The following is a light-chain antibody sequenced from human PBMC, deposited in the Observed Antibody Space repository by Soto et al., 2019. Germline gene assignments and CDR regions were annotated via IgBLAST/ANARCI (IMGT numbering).Light chain of an antibody. CDR3: SSYTSSSTQV. V-gene: IGLV2-14*01. CDR1: SSDVGGYNY. J-gene: IGLJ2*01. Sequence: QSALTQPASVSGSPGQSITISCTGTSSDVGGYNYVSWYQQHPGKAPKLMIYDVSNRPSGVSNRFSGSKSGNTASLTISGLQAEDEAYYYCSSYTSSSTQVFGGGTKVTVL. CDR2: DVS.